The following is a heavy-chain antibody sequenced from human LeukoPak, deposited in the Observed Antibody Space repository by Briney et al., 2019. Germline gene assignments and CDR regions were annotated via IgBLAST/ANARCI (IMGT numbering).Heavy chain of an antibody. V-gene: IGHV4-34*01. CDR1: GGSFSGYY. J-gene: IGHJ4*02. Sequence: SETLSLTCAVYGGSFSGYYWSWIRQPPGKGLEWIGEINHSGSTNYNPSLKSRATISVDTSKNQFSLKLSSVTAADTAVYYCARSYGGNLPDLKNWGQGTLVTVSS. D-gene: IGHD4-23*01. CDR3: ARSYGGNLPDLKN. CDR2: INHSGST.